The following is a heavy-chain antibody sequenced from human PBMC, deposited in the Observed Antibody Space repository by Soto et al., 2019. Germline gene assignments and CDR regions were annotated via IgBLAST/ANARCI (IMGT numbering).Heavy chain of an antibody. CDR3: ARERPDGCRLDP. D-gene: IGHD6-19*01. J-gene: IGHJ5*02. CDR1: GGSIGSKTSC. CDR2: FYYSEYT. V-gene: IGHV4-39*02. Sequence: SETLSLTCTVSGGSIGSKTSCWGWIRQPPGKGLEWIATFYYSEYTYYNPSLKSRVTIFVDASKNQFSLRLSSVTAADTAVYYCARERPDGCRLDPWGQGTLVTVSS.